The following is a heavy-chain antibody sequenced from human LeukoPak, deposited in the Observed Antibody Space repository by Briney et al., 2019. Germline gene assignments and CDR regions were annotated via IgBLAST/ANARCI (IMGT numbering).Heavy chain of an antibody. Sequence: SETLSLTFSGSGASISRSNYYLGWVRQPPGEGLEWVGHMYYRGNTFYNPSLKGRVTMSVDTSKNQFSLNLNSVTAADTAVYFCARGSLQIDYWGQGTLVTVSS. J-gene: IGHJ4*02. CDR2: MYYRGNT. D-gene: IGHD2-15*01. CDR1: GASISRSNYY. V-gene: IGHV4-39*07. CDR3: ARGSLQIDY.